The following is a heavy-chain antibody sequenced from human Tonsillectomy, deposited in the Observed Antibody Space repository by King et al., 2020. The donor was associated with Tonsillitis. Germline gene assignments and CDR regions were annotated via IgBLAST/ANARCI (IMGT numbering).Heavy chain of an antibody. CDR2: ISTSSSYI. CDR3: ARGIAVVDLIAA. V-gene: IGHV3-21*01. Sequence: VQLVESGGGLVKPGGSLRLSCAASGFTFSSYSMSWVRQAPGKGPEWVSSISTSSSYIHYAVSVKGRLTISRDNAKNSLYLQMHSLRAEDTAVYYCARGIAVVDLIAAGGQGTLVTVSS. J-gene: IGHJ4*02. CDR1: GFTFSSYS. D-gene: IGHD6-19*01.